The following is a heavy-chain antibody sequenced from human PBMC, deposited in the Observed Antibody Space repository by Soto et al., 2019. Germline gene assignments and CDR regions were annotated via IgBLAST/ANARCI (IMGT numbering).Heavy chain of an antibody. CDR3: AKPDSSSWYVHWFDP. CDR2: ISYDGSIK. D-gene: IGHD6-13*01. V-gene: IGHV3-30*18. J-gene: IGHJ5*02. Sequence: GGSLRLSCAASVFTFSSYGMHWFRQAPVKGLEWVAVISYDGSIKYYADSVKGRFTISRDNSKNTLYLQMNSLRAEDTAVYYCAKPDSSSWYVHWFDPWGQGTLVTVSS. CDR1: VFTFSSYG.